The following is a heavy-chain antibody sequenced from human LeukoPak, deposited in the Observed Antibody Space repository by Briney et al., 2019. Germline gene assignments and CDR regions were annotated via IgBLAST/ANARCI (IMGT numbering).Heavy chain of an antibody. CDR3: ARERSIVVVTAAMDV. CDR1: GFTFSSYA. V-gene: IGHV3-23*01. CDR2: ISGSGGST. Sequence: GGSLRLSCAASGFTFSSYAMSWVRQAPGKGLEWVSAISGSGGSTYYADSVKGRFTISRDNSKNTLYLQMNSLRAEDTAVYYCARERSIVVVTAAMDVWGQGTTVTVSS. D-gene: IGHD2-21*02. J-gene: IGHJ6*02.